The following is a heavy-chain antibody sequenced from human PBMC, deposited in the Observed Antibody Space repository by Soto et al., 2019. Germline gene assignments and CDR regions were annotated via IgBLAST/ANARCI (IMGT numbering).Heavy chain of an antibody. D-gene: IGHD3-3*01. J-gene: IGHJ6*02. CDR1: RFTFSSYA. Sequence: QVQLVESGGGVVQPGRSLRLSCAASRFTFSSYAMHWVRQAPGKGLEWVAVISYDGINKYYADSVKGRFTISRDNSKSTLYLQMNSLRAEDTAVYYCARDAEIYDFWSGSGYYYYYGMDVWGQGTTVTVSS. V-gene: IGHV3-30-3*01. CDR3: ARDAEIYDFWSGSGYYYYYGMDV. CDR2: ISYDGINK.